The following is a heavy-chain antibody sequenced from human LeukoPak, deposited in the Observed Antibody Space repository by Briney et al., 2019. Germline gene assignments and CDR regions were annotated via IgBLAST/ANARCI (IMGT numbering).Heavy chain of an antibody. D-gene: IGHD2-2*01. CDR3: AGGAGYCSTTPCYSYFAH. CDR1: GDSTSSGGYY. Sequence: PSETLSLTCTVSGDSTSSGGYYWSWIRQHPGKGLEWIGYIYYSGSTYYNPSLKSRVTISEDTSQNQFSLKLSSVTAPATAVYFCAGGAGYCSTTPCYSYFAHWGQGALVTVSS. V-gene: IGHV4-31*03. CDR2: IYYSGST. J-gene: IGHJ4*02.